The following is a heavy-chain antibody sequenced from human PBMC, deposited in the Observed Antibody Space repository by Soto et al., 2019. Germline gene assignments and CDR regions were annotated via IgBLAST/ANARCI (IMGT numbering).Heavy chain of an antibody. CDR2: ISYDGSNK. CDR1: GFTFSSYG. V-gene: IGHV3-30*18. Sequence: QVQLVESGGGVVQPGRSLRLSCAASGFTFSSYGMHWVRQAPGKGLEWVAVISYDGSNKYYADSVKGRFTISRDNSKNTLYLQMNSLRAEDTAVYYCAKASSDFWSGYRGRGESDAFDIWGQGTMVTVSS. D-gene: IGHD3-3*01. J-gene: IGHJ3*02. CDR3: AKASSDFWSGYRGRGESDAFDI.